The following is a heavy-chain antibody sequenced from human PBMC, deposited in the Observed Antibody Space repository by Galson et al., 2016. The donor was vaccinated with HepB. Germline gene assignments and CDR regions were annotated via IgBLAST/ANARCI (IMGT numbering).Heavy chain of an antibody. CDR3: ATGGSSKSGVYYYGMDV. J-gene: IGHJ6*04. CDR1: GYTFASYG. CDR2: ISVYNGDT. D-gene: IGHD6-6*01. Sequence: SVKVSCKASGYTFASYGISWVRQAPGQGLEWMGWISVYNGDTNYAQKFQGRVTMTEDTSTDTAYMELSSLRSEDTAVYYCATGGSSKSGVYYYGMDVWGKGTTVTVSS. V-gene: IGHV1-18*01.